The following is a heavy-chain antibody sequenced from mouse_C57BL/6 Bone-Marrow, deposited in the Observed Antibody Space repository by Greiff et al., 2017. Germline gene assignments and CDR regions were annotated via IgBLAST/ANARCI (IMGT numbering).Heavy chain of an antibody. J-gene: IGHJ1*03. D-gene: IGHD1-1*01. V-gene: IGHV10-1*01. CDR1: GFSFNTYA. CDR2: IRSKSNNYAT. CDR3: VRRYYYGSSYVPLYWYFDV. Sequence: EVKLMESGGGLVQPKGSLKLSCAASGFSFNTYAMNWVRQAPGKGLEWVARIRSKSNNYATYYADSVKDRFTISRDDSESMLYLQMNNLKTEDTAMYYCVRRYYYGSSYVPLYWYFDVWGTGTTVTVSS.